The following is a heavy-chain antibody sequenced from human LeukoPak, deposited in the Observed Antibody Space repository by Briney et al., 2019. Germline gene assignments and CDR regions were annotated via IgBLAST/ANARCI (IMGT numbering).Heavy chain of an antibody. D-gene: IGHD6-13*01. Sequence: GGSLRLSCAASGFTFSSSGMNWVRQAPGKGLEWVAFIRYDGGNQYYADSVKGRFTISRDNSKNTVFLQMNSLRAEDTAVYSCAKLAAIGRNYFDYWGQGALLTVSS. CDR2: IRYDGGNQ. CDR1: GFTFSSSG. V-gene: IGHV3-30*02. J-gene: IGHJ4*02. CDR3: AKLAAIGRNYFDY.